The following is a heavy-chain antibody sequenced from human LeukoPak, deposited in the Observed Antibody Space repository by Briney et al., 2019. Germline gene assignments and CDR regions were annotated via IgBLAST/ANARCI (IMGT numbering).Heavy chain of an antibody. Sequence: RGGSLRLSCAASGFTFSSYAMSWVRQAPGKGLEWVSAISGSGGSTYYADSVKGRFTISRDNSKNTLYLQMNSLRAEDTAVYYCAKDQVSSGWYFDYWGQGTLVTVSS. CDR2: ISGSGGST. V-gene: IGHV3-23*01. J-gene: IGHJ4*02. D-gene: IGHD6-19*01. CDR3: AKDQVSSGWYFDY. CDR1: GFTFSSYA.